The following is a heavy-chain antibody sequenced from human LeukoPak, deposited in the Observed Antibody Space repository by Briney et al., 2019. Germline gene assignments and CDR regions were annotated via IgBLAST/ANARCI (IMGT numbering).Heavy chain of an antibody. V-gene: IGHV4-39*01. CDR2: IYYSGST. CDR3: ARMVTSTYYFDY. Sequence: SETLSLTCTVSGGSISSSSYYWGWIRQPPGKGLEWIGNIYYSGSTYYNPSLKSRVTISVDTSKNQFSLKLNSVTAADTAVYYCARMVTSTYYFDYWGQGTLVTVSS. CDR1: GGSISSSSYY. J-gene: IGHJ4*02. D-gene: IGHD4-23*01.